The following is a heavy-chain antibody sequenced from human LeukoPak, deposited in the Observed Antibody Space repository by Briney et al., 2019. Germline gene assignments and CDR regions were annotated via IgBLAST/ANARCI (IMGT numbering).Heavy chain of an antibody. CDR2: INPNSGGT. CDR3: ARLRSSGYYYTEYYFDY. CDR1: GYTFTGYY. V-gene: IGHV1-2*02. J-gene: IGHJ4*02. Sequence: GASVKVSCKASGYTFTGYYMHWVRQAPGQGLEWMGWINPNSGGTNYAQKFQGRVTMTRDTSISTAYMELSRLRSDDTAVYYCARLRSSGYYYTEYYFDYWGQGTLVTVSS. D-gene: IGHD3-22*01.